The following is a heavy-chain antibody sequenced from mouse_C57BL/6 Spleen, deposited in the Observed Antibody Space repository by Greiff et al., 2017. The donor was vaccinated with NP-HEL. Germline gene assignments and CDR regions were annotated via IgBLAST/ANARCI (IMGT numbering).Heavy chain of an antibody. CDR1: GYTFTSYW. CDR2: IDPSDSYT. V-gene: IGHV1-59*01. J-gene: IGHJ4*01. D-gene: IGHD2-12*01. CDR3: AREGPIVTTRYYYAMDY. Sequence: QVQLQQPGAELVRPGTSVKLSCKASGYTFTSYWMHWVKQRPGQGLEWIGVIDPSDSYTNYNQKFKGKATLTVDTSSSTAYMQLSRLTSEDSAVYYCAREGPIVTTRYYYAMDYWGQGTSVTVSS.